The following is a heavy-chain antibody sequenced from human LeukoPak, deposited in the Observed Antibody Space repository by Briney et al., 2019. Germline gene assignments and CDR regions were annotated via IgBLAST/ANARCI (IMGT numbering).Heavy chain of an antibody. CDR2: ISSSSSYI. J-gene: IGHJ4*02. D-gene: IGHD1-14*01. V-gene: IGHV3-21*01. Sequence: PGGSLRLSCAASGFTFSSYSMNWVRQAPGKGLAWVSSISSSSSYIYYADSVKGRFTISRDNAKNSLYLQMNSLRAEDTAVYYCARLGRDKPPDYWGQGTLVTVSS. CDR1: GFTFSSYS. CDR3: ARLGRDKPPDY.